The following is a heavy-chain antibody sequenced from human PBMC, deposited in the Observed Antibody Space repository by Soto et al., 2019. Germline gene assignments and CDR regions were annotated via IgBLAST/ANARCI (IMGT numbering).Heavy chain of an antibody. CDR3: ARHGESKRGYSYGWLYDYIWGSYRYDP. J-gene: IGHJ5*02. Sequence: SETLSLTCTVSGGSISSSSYYWGWIRQPPGKGLEWIGSIYYSGSTYYNPSLKSRVTISVDTSKNQFSLKLSSVTAADTAVYYCARHGESKRGYSYGWLYDYIWGSYRYDPWGQGTLVTVSS. V-gene: IGHV4-39*01. CDR2: IYYSGST. CDR1: GGSISSSSYY. D-gene: IGHD3-16*02.